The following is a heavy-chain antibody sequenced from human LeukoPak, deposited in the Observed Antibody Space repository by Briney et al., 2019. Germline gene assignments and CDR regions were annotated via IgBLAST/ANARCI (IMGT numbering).Heavy chain of an antibody. V-gene: IGHV1-69*13. CDR3: ASTMFWYFDL. CDR1: GGTFSSYA. J-gene: IGHJ2*01. Sequence: SVKVSCKASGGTFSSYAISWVRQAPGQGLEWMGGIIPIFGTAKYAQKFQGRVTITADESTSTTYMELSSLRSEDTAVYYCASTMFWYFDLWGRGTLVTVSS. CDR2: IIPIFGTA. D-gene: IGHD3-10*02.